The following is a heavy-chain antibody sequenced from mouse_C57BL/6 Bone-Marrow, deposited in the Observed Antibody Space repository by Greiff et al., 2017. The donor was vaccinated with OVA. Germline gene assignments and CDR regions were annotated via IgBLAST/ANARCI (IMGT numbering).Heavy chain of an antibody. V-gene: IGHV1-19*01. D-gene: IGHD1-1*01. CDR3: AREAHYYGSSYYAMDY. CDR1: GYTFTDYY. CDR2: INPYNGGT. Sequence: EVQLQQSGPVLVKPGASVKMSCKASGYTFTDYYMNWVKQSHGKSLEWIGVINPYNGGTSYNQKFKGKATLTVDKSSSTAYMELNSLTSEDSAVYYCAREAHYYGSSYYAMDYWGQGTSVTVSS. J-gene: IGHJ4*01.